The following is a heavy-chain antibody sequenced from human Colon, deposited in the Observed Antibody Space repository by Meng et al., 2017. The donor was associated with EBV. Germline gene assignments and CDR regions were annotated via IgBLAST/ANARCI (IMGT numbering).Heavy chain of an antibody. V-gene: IGHV4-39*01. D-gene: IGHD3-10*01. Sequence: QLQLQWSGPGLVTPSETLSLTCTVSGGSISSNGYYWDWVRQPPGKGLEWIGAIYHSGSTSYNPSLQSRVTMFVDTSKNQFSLMLTSVTATDTAVYYCARRRGGSGRDCWGQGTLVTVSS. CDR1: GGSISSNGYY. CDR2: IYHSGST. CDR3: ARRRGGSGRDC. J-gene: IGHJ4*02.